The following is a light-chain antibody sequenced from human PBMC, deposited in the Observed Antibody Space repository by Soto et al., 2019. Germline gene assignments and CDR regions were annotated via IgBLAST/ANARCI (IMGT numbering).Light chain of an antibody. CDR3: QERSVWPLCT. J-gene: IGKJ2*02. CDR2: DAS. CDR1: QSVGTY. V-gene: IGKV3-11*01. Sequence: IVLTQSPATLSLSPGERATLSCSASQSVGTYLAWYQQKPGQAPRLLIYDASNRAIGVPARFTGSGSGTDFTLTILNLEPEDFAVYYCQERSVWPLCTFGGGTRLEI.